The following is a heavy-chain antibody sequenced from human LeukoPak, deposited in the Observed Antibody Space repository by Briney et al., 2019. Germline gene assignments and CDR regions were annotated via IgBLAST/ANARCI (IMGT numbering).Heavy chain of an antibody. Sequence: SETLSLTCTVSGDSISSYYWSWIRQPPGKGLEWIGYIYYSGSTNYNPSLKSRVTISVDTSKNQFSLNLSSVTAADTAVYYCARGVVITFGGADDYWGQGTLVTVSS. CDR1: GDSISSYY. D-gene: IGHD3-16*01. CDR3: ARGVVITFGGADDY. J-gene: IGHJ4*02. V-gene: IGHV4-59*01. CDR2: IYYSGST.